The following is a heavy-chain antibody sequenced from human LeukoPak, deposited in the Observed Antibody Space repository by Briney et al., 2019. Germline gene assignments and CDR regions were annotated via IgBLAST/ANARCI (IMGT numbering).Heavy chain of an antibody. CDR2: ISSSSSYI. D-gene: IGHD1-7*01. CDR3: ARDGGNYADFDY. CDR1: GFTFSSYS. V-gene: IGHV3-21*01. J-gene: IGHJ4*02. Sequence: GGSLRLSCAASGFTFSSYSMNWVRQAPGKGLEWVSSISSSSSYIYYADSVKGRFTISRDNAKNSLYLQMNSLRAEDTAVYYCARDGGNYADFDYWGQGTLVTVSS.